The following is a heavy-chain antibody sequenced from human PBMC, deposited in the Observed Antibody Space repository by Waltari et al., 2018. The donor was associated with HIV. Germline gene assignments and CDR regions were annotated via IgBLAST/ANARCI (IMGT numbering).Heavy chain of an antibody. CDR3: TSGGVGSTEDFYYGMDV. Sequence: QLHLQQSGPGLVNPSETLSLSCTVSGGSISRRNYYWGWIRQPPGMALEWIGSIYYSGSTYYNPSLKSRVTVSVDTSRNQFSLKLYSVTAADTAVYYCTSGGVGSTEDFYYGMDVWGQGTTVTVSS. V-gene: IGHV4-39*01. J-gene: IGHJ6*02. CDR1: GGSISRRNYY. CDR2: IYYSGST. D-gene: IGHD3-16*01.